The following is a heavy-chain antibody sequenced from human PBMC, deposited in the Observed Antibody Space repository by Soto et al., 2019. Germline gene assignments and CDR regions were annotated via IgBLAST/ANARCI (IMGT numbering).Heavy chain of an antibody. CDR2: ISTYSGNT. CDR3: ARDNGYYDL. J-gene: IGHJ4*02. CDR1: GYTFSSYS. V-gene: IGHV1-18*04. Sequence: ASVKVSCKTSGYTFSSYSINWVRQAPGQGLEWMAWISTYSGNTHYAERVQGRVTVTLDKSARTAFMEMRGLTSDDTAVYFCARDNGYYDLWGQGTLVTVSS.